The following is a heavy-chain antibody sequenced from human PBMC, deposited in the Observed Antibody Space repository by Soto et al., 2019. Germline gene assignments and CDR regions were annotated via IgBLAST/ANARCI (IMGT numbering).Heavy chain of an antibody. CDR3: AKDLIIQQWLVPNYYYGMDV. CDR1: GFTFSSYA. CDR2: ISGSGGST. D-gene: IGHD6-19*01. V-gene: IGHV3-23*01. J-gene: IGHJ6*02. Sequence: HPGGSLRLSCAASGFTFSSYAMSWVRQAPGKGLEWVSAISGSGGSTYYADSVKGRFTISRDNSKNTLYLQMNSLRAEDTAVYYCAKDLIIQQWLVPNYYYGMDVWGQGTTVTVSS.